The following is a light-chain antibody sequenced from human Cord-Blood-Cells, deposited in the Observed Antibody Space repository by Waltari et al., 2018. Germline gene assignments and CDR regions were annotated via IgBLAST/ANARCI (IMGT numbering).Light chain of an antibody. J-gene: IGLJ1*01. V-gene: IGLV2-11*01. CDR1: SSDVGGYNY. CDR2: DVS. Sequence: QSALTQPRSVSGSPGQSVTISCTGTSSDVGGYNYVSWYQQHPGKAPNLMIYDVSKRRSGVPDRVSGSKSGNTASLTISGLQAEDEADYYCCSYAGSYTLVFGTGTKVTVL. CDR3: CSYAGSYTLV.